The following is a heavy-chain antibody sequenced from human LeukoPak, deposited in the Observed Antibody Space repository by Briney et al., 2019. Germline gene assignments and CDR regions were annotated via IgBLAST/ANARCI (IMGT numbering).Heavy chain of an antibody. Sequence: SETLSLTCTVSGGSISSYYWSWIRQPPGKGLEWIGSIYYSGSTYYNPSLKSRATISVDTSKNQFSLKLSSVIAADTAVYYCARLVSDPWGQGALVTVSS. V-gene: IGHV4-59*05. J-gene: IGHJ5*02. CDR1: GGSISSYY. CDR3: ARLVSDP. CDR2: IYYSGST. D-gene: IGHD3-9*01.